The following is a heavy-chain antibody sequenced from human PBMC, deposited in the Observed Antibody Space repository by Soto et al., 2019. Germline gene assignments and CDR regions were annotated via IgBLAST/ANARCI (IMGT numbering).Heavy chain of an antibody. V-gene: IGHV4-34*01. CDR1: GGFLSESC. CDR2: INHVGGT. CDR3: VRIRYQLPSSVLWLDP. Sequence: PSESQSMTGVVCGGFLSESCWTWIRQPPGKGLEWIGEINHVGGTNYNPSLKSRVTMSVDTSQNQCSLRPVSVTAADTAMYFCVRIRYQLPSSVLWLDPWGQGTPVTVSS. J-gene: IGHJ5*02. D-gene: IGHD3-16*01.